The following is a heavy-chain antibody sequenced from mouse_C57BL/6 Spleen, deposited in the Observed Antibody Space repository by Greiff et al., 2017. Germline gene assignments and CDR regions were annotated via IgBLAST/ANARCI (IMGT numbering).Heavy chain of an antibody. CDR3: TTPDYYGSSYTWFAY. Sequence: VQLKESGAELVRPGASVKLSCTASGFNIKDDYMHWVKQRPEQGLEWIGWIDPENGDTEYASKFQGKATITADPSYNTAYLQLSSLTSEDTAVYYCTTPDYYGSSYTWFAYWGQGTLVTVSA. CDR1: GFNIKDDY. CDR2: IDPENGDT. D-gene: IGHD1-1*01. J-gene: IGHJ3*01. V-gene: IGHV14-4*01.